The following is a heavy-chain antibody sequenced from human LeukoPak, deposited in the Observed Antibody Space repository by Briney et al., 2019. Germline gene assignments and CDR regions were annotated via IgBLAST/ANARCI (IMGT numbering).Heavy chain of an antibody. CDR3: ARAGRYSGYVDY. D-gene: IGHD1-26*01. CDR2: IYYSGST. Sequence: ETSETLSLTCTVSGGSISSGDYYWSWIRQPPGKGLEWIGYIYYSGSTYYNPSLKSRVTISVDTSKNQFSLKLSSVTAADTAVYYCARAGRYSGYVDYWGQGTLVTVSS. CDR1: GGSISSGDYY. V-gene: IGHV4-30-4*01. J-gene: IGHJ4*02.